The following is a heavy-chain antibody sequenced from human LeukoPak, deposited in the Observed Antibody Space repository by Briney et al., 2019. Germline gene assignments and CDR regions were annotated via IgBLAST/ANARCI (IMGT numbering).Heavy chain of an antibody. V-gene: IGHV4-59*01. D-gene: IGHD6-6*01. CDR3: ARDQSFSSASGLDY. CDR1: GGSIISYC. CDR2: IYSSGST. Sequence: PSETLSLTCTVSGGSIISYCWSWIRQPPGKGLEWIGYIYSSGSTDYNPSLKSLVTISVDTSKNQFSLKLSSVTAADTAVYYCARDQSFSSASGLDYWGHGTLVTVSS. J-gene: IGHJ4*01.